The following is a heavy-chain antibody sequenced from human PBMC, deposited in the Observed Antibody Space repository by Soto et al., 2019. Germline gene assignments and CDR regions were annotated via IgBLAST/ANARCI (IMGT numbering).Heavy chain of an antibody. D-gene: IGHD2-21*02. CDR2: ISGSGGST. V-gene: IGHV3-23*01. CDR3: RPGDCRDYYYYGMDV. J-gene: IGHJ6*02. CDR1: GFTFSSYA. Sequence: EVQLLESGGGLVQPGGSLRLSCAASGFTFSSYAMSWVRQAPGKGLEWVSAISGSGGSTYYADSVKGRFTISRDNSKNTLYLQMNSLRAEDTAVYYCRPGDCRDYYYYGMDVWGQGTTVTVSS.